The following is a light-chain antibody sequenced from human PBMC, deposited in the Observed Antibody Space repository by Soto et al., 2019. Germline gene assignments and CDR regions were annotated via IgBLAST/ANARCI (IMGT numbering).Light chain of an antibody. V-gene: IGLV2-8*01. Sequence: QSALTQPPSASGSPGQSVTISCTGTSSDVGAYNYVSWYQQHPGKAPKLIIYEVTKRPSGVPGRFSGSKSGNTASLTVSGLQADDEGDYYCTSYASSNNFVVFGGGTKLTVL. J-gene: IGLJ2*01. CDR2: EVT. CDR3: TSYASSNNFVV. CDR1: SSDVGAYNY.